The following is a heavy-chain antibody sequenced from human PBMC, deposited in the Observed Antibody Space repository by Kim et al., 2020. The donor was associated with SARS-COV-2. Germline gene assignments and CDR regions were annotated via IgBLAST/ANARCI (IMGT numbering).Heavy chain of an antibody. CDR3: ARDPLLVVYARNNWFDP. V-gene: IGHV3-20*04. Sequence: GGSLRLSCAASGFTFDDYGMSWVRQAPGKGLEWVSGINWNGGSTGYADSVKGRFTISRDNAKNSLYLQMNSLRAEDTALYYCARDPLLVVYARNNWFDPWGQGTLVTVSS. D-gene: IGHD2-8*02. J-gene: IGHJ5*02. CDR2: INWNGGST. CDR1: GFTFDDYG.